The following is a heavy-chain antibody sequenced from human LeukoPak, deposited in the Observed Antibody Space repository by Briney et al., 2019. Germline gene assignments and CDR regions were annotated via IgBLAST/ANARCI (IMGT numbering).Heavy chain of an antibody. V-gene: IGHV3-30*03. CDR3: ATGYYDFSGYSI. CDR2: ISYDGSNK. Sequence: PGGSLRLSCAASGFTFSSYSMNWVRQAPGKGLEWVAVISYDGSNKYYADSVKGRFTISRDNAKNTLHLQMDSLRAEDTAMYYCATGYYDFSGYSIWGQGTLVTVSS. J-gene: IGHJ4*02. CDR1: GFTFSSYS. D-gene: IGHD3-22*01.